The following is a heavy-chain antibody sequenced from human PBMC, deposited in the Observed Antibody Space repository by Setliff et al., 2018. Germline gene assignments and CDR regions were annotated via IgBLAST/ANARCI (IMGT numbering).Heavy chain of an antibody. D-gene: IGHD6-19*01. Sequence: SETLSLTCAVSGFSISSGYYWGWIRQPPGKGLEWIVNIHHSGKAYYNPSLKSRVTISVDTSKNQFSLKLSSVTAADTAVYYCARGRAGHSGHWGQGTLVTVSS. CDR1: GFSISSGYY. V-gene: IGHV4-38-2*01. CDR2: IHHSGKA. J-gene: IGHJ4*02. CDR3: ARGRAGHSGH.